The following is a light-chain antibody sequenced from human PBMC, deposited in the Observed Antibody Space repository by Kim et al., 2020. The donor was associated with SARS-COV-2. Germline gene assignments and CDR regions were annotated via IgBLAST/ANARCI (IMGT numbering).Light chain of an antibody. CDR1: SSNIGSNY. CDR3: AAWDDSLSGVV. J-gene: IGLJ2*01. Sequence: QSVLTQPPSVSGTPGQRVTISCSGSSSNIGSNYVYWYQQLPGTAPKLLIYRNNQRPSGVPDRFSGSKSGTSVSLAISGLRSEDEDDYYCAAWDDSLSGVVFGGGTQLTVL. V-gene: IGLV1-47*01. CDR2: RNN.